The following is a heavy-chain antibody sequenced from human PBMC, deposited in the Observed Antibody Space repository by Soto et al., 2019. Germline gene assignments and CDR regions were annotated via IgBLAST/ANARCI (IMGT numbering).Heavy chain of an antibody. CDR3: ARQRTSVVTQAYFDV. J-gene: IGHJ4*02. Sequence: SETLSLTCTVTGDSISSRRYYWGWIRQPPGKGLEWIGSIYYSGSTYNSPSLGSRVSMSIDPSKDQSSLKLKSVTAADTALYFCARQRTSVVTQAYFDVLGPGSLVTVSS. D-gene: IGHD2-21*02. CDR2: IYYSGST. V-gene: IGHV4-39*01. CDR1: GDSISSRRYY.